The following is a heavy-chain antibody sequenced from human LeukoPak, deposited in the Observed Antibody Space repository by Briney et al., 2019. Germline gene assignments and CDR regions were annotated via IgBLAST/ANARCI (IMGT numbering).Heavy chain of an antibody. CDR1: GFDFSSYE. D-gene: IGHD3-22*01. V-gene: IGHV3-48*03. J-gene: IGHJ4*02. Sequence: GGSLRLSCAASGFDFSSYEMNWVRQAPGKGLEWVAYYAGSDTTKYYADSVKGRFTISRDNAKNSLYLQMNSLRAEDTALYYCTTLGYHLDSWGQGTLVTVSS. CDR3: TTLGYHLDS. CDR2: YAGSDTTK.